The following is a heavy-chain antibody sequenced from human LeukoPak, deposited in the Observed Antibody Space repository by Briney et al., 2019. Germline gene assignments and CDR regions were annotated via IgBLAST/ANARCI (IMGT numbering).Heavy chain of an antibody. CDR1: GFSLNTYS. V-gene: IGHV3-48*04. CDR2: ISSSSTTI. Sequence: QPGGSLRLSCAASGFSLNTYSMNWVRQAPGKGLEWVSYISSSSTTIYYADSVKGRFTISRDNAKNSVYLQMNSLRAEDTAVYHCAAGGDYYYHMDVWGEGTTVTVSS. CDR3: AAGGDYYYHMDV. D-gene: IGHD3-10*01. J-gene: IGHJ6*03.